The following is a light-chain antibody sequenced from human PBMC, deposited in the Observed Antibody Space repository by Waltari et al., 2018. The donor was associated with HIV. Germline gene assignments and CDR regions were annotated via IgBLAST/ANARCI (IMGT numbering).Light chain of an antibody. CDR3: YATDTSGNHCV. CDR1: ALPKKF. J-gene: IGLJ3*02. V-gene: IGLV3-10*01. Sequence: SYELTQPPSVSVSLGQTARISCPGDALPKKFAYWYQRKSGQAPVLVIYGDTKRPSGVPERFSASSSGTMASLTVSGAQVEDEADYYCYATDTSGNHCVFGGGTRLTVL. CDR2: GDT.